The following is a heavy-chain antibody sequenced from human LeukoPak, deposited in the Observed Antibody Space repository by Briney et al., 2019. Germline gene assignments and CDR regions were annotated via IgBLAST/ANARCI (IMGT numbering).Heavy chain of an antibody. CDR3: AKQWLVREYFDY. CDR2: ISGSGGST. J-gene: IGHJ4*02. V-gene: IGHV3-23*01. CDR1: GFTFSSYA. Sequence: GGSLRLSCAASGFTFSSYAMSWVRQAPGKGLEWVSAISGSGGSTYYADSMKGRFTISRDNSKNTLYLQMNSLRAEDTAVYYCAKQWLVREYFDYWGQGTLVTVSS. D-gene: IGHD6-19*01.